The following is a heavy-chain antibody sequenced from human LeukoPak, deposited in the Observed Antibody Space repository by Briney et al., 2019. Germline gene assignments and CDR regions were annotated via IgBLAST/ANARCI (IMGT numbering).Heavy chain of an antibody. V-gene: IGHV3-9*03. Sequence: PGRSLRLSCAASGFTFDDYAMHWVRQAPGKGLEWVSGISWNSGSIGYADSVKGRFTISGDNAKNSLYLQMNSLRAEDMALYYCAKDGGSGEFDYWGQGTLVTVSS. D-gene: IGHD3-10*01. CDR1: GFTFDDYA. J-gene: IGHJ4*02. CDR3: AKDGGSGEFDY. CDR2: ISWNSGSI.